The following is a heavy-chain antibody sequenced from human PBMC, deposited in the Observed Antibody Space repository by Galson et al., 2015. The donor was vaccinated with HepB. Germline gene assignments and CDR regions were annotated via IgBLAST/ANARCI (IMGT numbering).Heavy chain of an antibody. CDR2: ISNDGAGK. V-gene: IGHV3-30-3*01. CDR1: GFTFYNYA. J-gene: IGHJ4*02. CDR3: ARGDGGNNFEY. D-gene: IGHD4-23*01. Sequence: LRLSCAASGFTFYNYAMHWVRQAPGKGLEWVGVISNDGAGKTYADSVKGRFTISRNNAKNTLYLQVNNLGDEDTAVYYCARGDGGNNFEYWGQGTLVTVSS.